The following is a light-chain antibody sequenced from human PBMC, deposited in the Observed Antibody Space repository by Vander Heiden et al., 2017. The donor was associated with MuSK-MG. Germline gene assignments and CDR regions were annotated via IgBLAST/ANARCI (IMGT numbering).Light chain of an antibody. Sequence: SYEVTQPLSLSVALGQTARIPCGGNNIGGKDMHWYQQKPGQAPILVMYRNTDRPAGIPERFSGSNSGNTAALTISRAQAGDEADYYCQVWDDGTVFGGGTKLTVL. CDR3: QVWDDGTV. CDR1: NIGGKD. V-gene: IGLV3-9*01. J-gene: IGLJ3*02. CDR2: RNT.